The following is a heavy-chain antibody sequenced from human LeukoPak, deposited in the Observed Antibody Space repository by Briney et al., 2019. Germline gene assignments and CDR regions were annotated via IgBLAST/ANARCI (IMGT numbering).Heavy chain of an antibody. CDR3: ARDPVRGAFDI. CDR2: ISSSSSTI. D-gene: IGHD3-10*02. CDR1: GFTFSSYS. J-gene: IGHJ3*02. Sequence: GGSLRLSCAASGFTFSSYSMNWVRQAPGKGLEWVSYISSSSSTIYYADSVKGRFTISRDNAKNSLYLQMNSLRAEDTAVYYCARDPVRGAFDIWGQGTMVTVSS. V-gene: IGHV3-48*04.